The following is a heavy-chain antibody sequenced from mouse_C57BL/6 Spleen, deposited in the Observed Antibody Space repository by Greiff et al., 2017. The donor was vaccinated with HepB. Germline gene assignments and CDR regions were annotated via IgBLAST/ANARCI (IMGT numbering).Heavy chain of an antibody. J-gene: IGHJ1*03. D-gene: IGHD1-1*01. Sequence: QVQLKQPGAELVKPGASVKLSCKASGYTFTSYWMHWVKQRPGQGLEWIGMIHPNSGSTNYNEKFKSKATLTVDKSSSTAYMQLSSLTSEDSAVYYCARRYYGSSYIWYFDVWGTGTTVTVSS. CDR1: GYTFTSYW. CDR2: IHPNSGST. V-gene: IGHV1-64*01. CDR3: ARRYYGSSYIWYFDV.